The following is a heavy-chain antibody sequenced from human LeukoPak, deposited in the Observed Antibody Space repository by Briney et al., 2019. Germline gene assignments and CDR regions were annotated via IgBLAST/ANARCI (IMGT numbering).Heavy chain of an antibody. CDR2: MNPNSGNT. Sequence: GASVKVSCKASGYTFTSYDINWVRQATGQGLEWMGWMNPNSGNTGYAQKFQGRVTMTRNTSISTAYMELSSLRSEDTAVYYCARRRGYCSSTSCYEAFDIWGQGTMVTVSS. J-gene: IGHJ3*02. CDR3: ARRRGYCSSTSCYEAFDI. CDR1: GYTFTSYD. D-gene: IGHD2-2*01. V-gene: IGHV1-8*01.